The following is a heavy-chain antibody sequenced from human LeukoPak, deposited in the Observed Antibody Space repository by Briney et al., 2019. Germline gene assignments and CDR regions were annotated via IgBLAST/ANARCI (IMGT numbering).Heavy chain of an antibody. J-gene: IGHJ4*02. CDR1: GASISSGNYY. D-gene: IGHD4/OR15-4a*01. CDR3: ARESDLSNYDRTDY. Sequence: SETLSLTCTASGASISSGNYYWSWIRQPAGKGLEWIGRIYSSGSTTYNPTLQSRVTISADTSRNQLSLKLYSVTAADSAMYYCARESDLSNYDRTDYWGQGTLVTVSS. V-gene: IGHV4-61*02. CDR2: IYSSGST.